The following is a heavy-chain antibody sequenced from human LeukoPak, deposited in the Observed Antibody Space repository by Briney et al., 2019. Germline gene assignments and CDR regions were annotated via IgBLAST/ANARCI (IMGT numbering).Heavy chain of an antibody. J-gene: IGHJ3*02. CDR3: ARDGGPSRQQLVEDAFDI. D-gene: IGHD6-13*01. Sequence: PSETLSLTCTVSGGPVSLYYWSWVRQPAGKGLKWIGRIYTNGRTHYNPSLTRRVTMSTDTSKNQFSLKLNSVTAADTAMYYCARDGGPSRQQLVEDAFDIWGQGTMVTVSP. CDR1: GGPVSLYY. CDR2: IYTNGRT. V-gene: IGHV4-4*07.